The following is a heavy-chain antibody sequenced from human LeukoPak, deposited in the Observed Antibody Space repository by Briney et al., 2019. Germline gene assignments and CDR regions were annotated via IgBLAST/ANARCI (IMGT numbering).Heavy chain of an antibody. CDR1: GFTVSSNY. CDR2: IYSGGST. V-gene: IGHV3-53*01. CDR3: AHTMKQLYYFDY. D-gene: IGHD5-24*01. Sequence: PGGSLRLSCAASGFTVSSNYMSWVRQAPGKGLEWVSVIYSGGSTYYADSVKGRFTISRDNSKNTLYLQMNSLRAEDTAVYYCAHTMKQLYYFDYWGQGTLVTVSS. J-gene: IGHJ4*02.